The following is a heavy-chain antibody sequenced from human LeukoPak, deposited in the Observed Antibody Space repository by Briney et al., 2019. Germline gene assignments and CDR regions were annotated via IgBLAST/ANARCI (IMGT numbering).Heavy chain of an antibody. J-gene: IGHJ4*02. D-gene: IGHD2-15*01. Sequence: PSETLSLTCTDSGVSITSYYWNWIRQPPGKGLEWIGYFYYSGSDNYNPSLKSRITISVDTSKNQFSLKLSSVTAADTAVYYCVRGYCSGATCYHFDYWGQGTLVTVSS. CDR2: FYYSGSD. CDR3: VRGYCSGATCYHFDY. CDR1: GVSITSYY. V-gene: IGHV4-59*01.